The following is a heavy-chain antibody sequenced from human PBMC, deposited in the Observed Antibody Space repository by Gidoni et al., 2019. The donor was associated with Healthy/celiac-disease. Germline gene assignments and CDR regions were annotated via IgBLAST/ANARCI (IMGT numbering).Heavy chain of an antibody. D-gene: IGHD2-2*01. Sequence: EVQLVESGGGLVQPGGSLRRACAASGFTFNSYSMNWVRQAPGKGLEWVSYISSSSSTIYYADSVKGRFTISRDNAKNSLYLQMNSLRDEDTAVYYCARDCSSTSCSGHYWCQGTLVTVSS. J-gene: IGHJ4*02. CDR1: GFTFNSYS. CDR3: ARDCSSTSCSGHY. V-gene: IGHV3-48*02. CDR2: ISSSSSTI.